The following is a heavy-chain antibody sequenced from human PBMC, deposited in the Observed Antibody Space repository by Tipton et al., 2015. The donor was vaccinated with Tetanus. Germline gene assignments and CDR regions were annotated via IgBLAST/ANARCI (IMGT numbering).Heavy chain of an antibody. Sequence: CAASGFTFSSYAMGWVRQAPGKGLEWVSAISGSGGSTYYADSVKGRFTISRDNSKNTLYLQMNSLRAEDTAVYYCAEQNSGTQPRARNYRGQGTLVTVSS. CDR3: AEQNSGTQPRARNY. CDR1: GFTFSSYA. V-gene: IGHV3-23*01. D-gene: IGHD1-26*01. CDR2: ISGSGGST. J-gene: IGHJ4*02.